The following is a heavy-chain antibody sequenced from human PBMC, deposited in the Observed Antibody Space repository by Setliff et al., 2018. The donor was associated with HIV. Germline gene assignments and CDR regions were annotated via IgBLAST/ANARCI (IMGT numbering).Heavy chain of an antibody. CDR1: GGSFSGYY. CDR2: INHSGST. J-gene: IGHJ4*02. D-gene: IGHD3-9*01. CDR3: ARSDILTGKIKYFDY. V-gene: IGHV4-34*01. Sequence: KPSETLSLTCAVYGGSFSGYYWSWIRQPPGKGLEWIGEINHSGSTNYNPSLKSRVTISVDTSKNQFSLKLSSVTAADTAVYYCARSDILTGKIKYFDYWGQGTLVTVSS.